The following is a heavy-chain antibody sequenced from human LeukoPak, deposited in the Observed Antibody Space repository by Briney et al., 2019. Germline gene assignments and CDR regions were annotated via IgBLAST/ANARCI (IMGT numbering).Heavy chain of an antibody. D-gene: IGHD6-19*01. J-gene: IGHJ6*02. CDR3: ARGAIIAVNYGMDV. V-gene: IGHV1-18*01. CDR2: ISAYNGNT. Sequence: GASVKVSCKASGYTFTSYGISWVRQAPGQGLEWMGWISAYNGNTNYAQKLQGRVTMTTDTSTSTAYMELSSLRSEDTAVYYCARGAIIAVNYGMDVWGQGTTVTVSS. CDR1: GYTFTSYG.